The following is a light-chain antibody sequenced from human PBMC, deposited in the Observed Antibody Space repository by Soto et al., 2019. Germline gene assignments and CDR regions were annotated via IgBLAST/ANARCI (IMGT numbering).Light chain of an antibody. V-gene: IGKV3-15*01. J-gene: IGKJ2*01. CDR2: GAS. Sequence: EIVMTQSPATLSVSPGERATLSCRASQRVSSNLAWYQQKPGQAPRLLTYGASTRASGIPGRFSGSGTETEFILTIISLQSENFAFYYCQQYSDWPPAYTFGQGTKLEIK. CDR3: QQYSDWPPAYT. CDR1: QRVSSN.